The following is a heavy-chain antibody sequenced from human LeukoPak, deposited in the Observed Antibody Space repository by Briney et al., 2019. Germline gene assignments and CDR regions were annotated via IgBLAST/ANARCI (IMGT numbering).Heavy chain of an antibody. J-gene: IGHJ6*03. CDR2: ISSSSTTI. Sequence: GGSLRLSCAASGFTFSSHNMNWVRQAPGKGLEWVSYISSSSTTIYYADSVEGRFTISRDNAKNSLYLQMNSLRAEDTAVYYCAKGWYSSSWYYMDVWGKGTTVTVSS. D-gene: IGHD6-13*01. CDR1: GFTFSSHN. CDR3: AKGWYSSSWYYMDV. V-gene: IGHV3-48*04.